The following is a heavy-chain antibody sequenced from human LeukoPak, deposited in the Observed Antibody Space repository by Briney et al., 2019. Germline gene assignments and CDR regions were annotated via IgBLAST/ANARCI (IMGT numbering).Heavy chain of an antibody. V-gene: IGHV4-39*01. CDR2: IYYSGNT. J-gene: IGHJ5*02. CDR1: GGSISSSSYY. CDR3: ARRETIVLMVYAQTLNNWFDP. D-gene: IGHD2-8*01. Sequence: TSETLSLTCTVSGGSISSSSYYWGWIRQPPGQGLEWIGSIYYSGNTYYNPSLKSRVTISVDTSKNQFSLKLSSVTAADTAVYYCARRETIVLMVYAQTLNNWFDPWGQGTLVTVSS.